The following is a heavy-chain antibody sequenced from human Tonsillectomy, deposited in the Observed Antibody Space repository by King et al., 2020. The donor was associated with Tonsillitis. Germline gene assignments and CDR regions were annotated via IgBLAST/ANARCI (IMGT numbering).Heavy chain of an antibody. J-gene: IGHJ4*02. CDR2: ISYKGVEK. CDR1: GFTFGNFA. Sequence: VQLVESGGGVVQPGGSLTLSCAASGFTFGNFAMHGVRQAPGKGLEWVALISYKGVEKNFGDSVKGRFTISKDISKNTLHLQMNSLRVEDTAFYYCVKEIRGFFLADWGQGTLVTVSS. CDR3: VKEIRGFFLAD. D-gene: IGHD3-16*01. V-gene: IGHV3-30*02.